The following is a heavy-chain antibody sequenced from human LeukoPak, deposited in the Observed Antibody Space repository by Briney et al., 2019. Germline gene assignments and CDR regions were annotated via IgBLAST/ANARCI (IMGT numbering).Heavy chain of an antibody. Sequence: PGGSLRLSCAASGFTFSSYWMSWVRQAPGKGLEWVANIKQDGSEKYYVDSVKGRFTISRDNAKNSLYLQMNSLRAEDTAVYYCARGPGDVRDGYNDYFDYWGQGTLVTVSS. V-gene: IGHV3-7*01. D-gene: IGHD5-24*01. J-gene: IGHJ4*02. CDR3: ARGPGDVRDGYNDYFDY. CDR2: IKQDGSEK. CDR1: GFTFSSYW.